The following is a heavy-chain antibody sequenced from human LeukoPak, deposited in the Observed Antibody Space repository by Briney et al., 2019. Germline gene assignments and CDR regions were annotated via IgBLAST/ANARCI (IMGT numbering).Heavy chain of an antibody. CDR1: GYTFTGYY. V-gene: IGHV1-2*02. CDR3: ARIGQQLVFWSKGYYMDV. J-gene: IGHJ6*03. CDR2: INPNSGGT. Sequence: ASVKVSCRASGYTFTGYYMHWVRQAPGQGLEWMGWINPNSGGTNYAQKFQGRVTMTRDTSISTAYMELSRLRSDDTAVYYCARIGQQLVFWSKGYYMDVWGKGTTVTISS. D-gene: IGHD6-13*01.